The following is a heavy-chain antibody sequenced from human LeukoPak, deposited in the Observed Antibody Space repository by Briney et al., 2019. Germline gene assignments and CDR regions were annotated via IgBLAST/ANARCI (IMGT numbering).Heavy chain of an antibody. CDR1: GFTFSSYN. V-gene: IGHV3-48*04. CDR3: ARELNGYGYYFFDY. CDR2: ISSSTNTI. J-gene: IGHJ4*02. Sequence: PGGSLRLSCAASGFTFSSYNMNWVRQAPGKGLEWLSYISSSTNTIYYADSVKGRFTISRDNAKNSLYLQMNGLGAEDTAVYYCARELNGYGYYFFDYWGPGTLVTVSS. D-gene: IGHD3-16*01.